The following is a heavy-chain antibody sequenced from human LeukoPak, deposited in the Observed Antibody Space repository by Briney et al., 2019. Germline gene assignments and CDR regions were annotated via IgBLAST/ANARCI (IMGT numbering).Heavy chain of an antibody. CDR1: GFTFSSYS. Sequence: GGSLRLSCAASGFTFSSYSMNWVRQAPGKGLEWVAVISYDGSNKYYADSVKGRFTISRDNSKNTLYLQMNSLRAEDTAVYYCATHGGLWGQGTLVTVSS. D-gene: IGHD3-16*01. V-gene: IGHV3-30*03. CDR3: ATHGGL. J-gene: IGHJ4*02. CDR2: ISYDGSNK.